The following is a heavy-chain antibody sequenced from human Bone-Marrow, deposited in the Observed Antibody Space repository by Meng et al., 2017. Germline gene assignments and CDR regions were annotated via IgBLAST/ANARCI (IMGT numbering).Heavy chain of an antibody. CDR3: ARLAYDSSGYWFDY. J-gene: IGHJ4*02. Sequence: QGQLQRWGAGLLKPSGTLSLTCAVYGGSFSGYYWSWIRQPPGKGLEWIGEINHSGSTNYNPSLKSRVTISVDTSKNQFSLKLSSVTAADTAVYYCARLAYDSSGYWFDYWGQGTLVTVSS. CDR1: GGSFSGYY. D-gene: IGHD3-22*01. V-gene: IGHV4-34*01. CDR2: INHSGST.